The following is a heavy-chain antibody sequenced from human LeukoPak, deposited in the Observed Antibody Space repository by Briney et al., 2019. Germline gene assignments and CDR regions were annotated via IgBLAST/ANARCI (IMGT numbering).Heavy chain of an antibody. CDR3: ARGPSLHSKWVGGRWFDP. J-gene: IGHJ5*02. CDR1: GYTFTNYD. Sequence: GASVKVSCTASGYTFTNYDINWVRQATGQGPEWMGWMNPKSGNTGCAQKLQGRVTMTRNNSISTAYMELSSLRSEDTAMYFCARGPSLHSKWVGGRWFDPWGQGTRVTVSS. CDR2: MNPKSGNT. D-gene: IGHD6-19*01. V-gene: IGHV1-8*01.